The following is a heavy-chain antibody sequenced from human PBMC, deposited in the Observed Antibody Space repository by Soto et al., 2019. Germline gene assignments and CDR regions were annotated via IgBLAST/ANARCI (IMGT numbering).Heavy chain of an antibody. V-gene: IGHV4-34*01. CDR2: INHSGST. Sequence: QVQLQQWGAGLLKPSETLSLTCAVYGGSFSGYYWSWIRQPPGKGLEWIGEINHSGSTNYNPSLKSRVTISVDTSKNQFSLKLSSVTAADTAVYYCARRSDIVVVPAATPFDYWGQGTLVTVSS. D-gene: IGHD2-2*01. J-gene: IGHJ4*02. CDR3: ARRSDIVVVPAATPFDY. CDR1: GGSFSGYY.